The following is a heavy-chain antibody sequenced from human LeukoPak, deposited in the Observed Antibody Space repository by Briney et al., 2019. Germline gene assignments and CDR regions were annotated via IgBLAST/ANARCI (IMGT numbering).Heavy chain of an antibody. V-gene: IGHV3-48*03. D-gene: IGHD3-22*01. Sequence: GGSLRLSCVASEFTFSNYEMNWVRQAPGKGLEWVSYISSGGTTVYYADSVKGRFTISRDNAENSLYLQMNSLRSEDTAVYYCARDRKYYYDRSGQRYGMDVWGQGTTVTVSS. CDR3: ARDRKYYYDRSGQRYGMDV. CDR1: EFTFSNYE. J-gene: IGHJ6*02. CDR2: ISSGGTTV.